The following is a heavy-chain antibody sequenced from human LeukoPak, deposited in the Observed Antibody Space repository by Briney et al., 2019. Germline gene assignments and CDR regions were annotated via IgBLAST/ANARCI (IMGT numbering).Heavy chain of an antibody. CDR3: ARTITMVRGVFDY. Sequence: GESLKISCKGSGYSFTSYWIGWVRQMPGKGLEWMGIICPGDSDTRYSPSFQGQVTISADKSISTAYLQWSSLKASDTAMYYCARTITMVRGVFDYWGQGTLVTVSS. V-gene: IGHV5-51*01. CDR1: GYSFTSYW. D-gene: IGHD3-10*01. CDR2: ICPGDSDT. J-gene: IGHJ4*02.